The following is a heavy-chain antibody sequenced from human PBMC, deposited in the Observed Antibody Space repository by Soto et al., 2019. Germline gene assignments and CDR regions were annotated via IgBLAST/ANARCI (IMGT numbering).Heavy chain of an antibody. CDR3: AREVAQAALPPSSLMDV. CDR1: GFTISGHW. J-gene: IGHJ6*02. V-gene: IGHV3-74*01. CDR2: ISSDGSSI. D-gene: IGHD2-2*01. Sequence: GSLRLSCAASGFTISGHWMHWVRQAPRQGLVWVSRISSDGSSIAYADSVKGRFTISRDNAKNTLYLQMNSLRAEDTAMYHCAREVAQAALPPSSLMDVWGQGTAVTVSS.